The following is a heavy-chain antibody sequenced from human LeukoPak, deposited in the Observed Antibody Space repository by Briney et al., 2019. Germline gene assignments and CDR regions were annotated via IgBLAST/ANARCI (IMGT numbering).Heavy chain of an antibody. CDR1: GFTFSSYA. V-gene: IGHV3-23*01. D-gene: IGHD3-3*01. Sequence: GGSLRLSCAASGFTFSSYAMSWVRQGPGKGLEGVSAINRSGGSTYYADSVKGRFTISRDNSKNTLYLQMNSLRAEDTAVYYCAKDDFWSGYRTGYYYYMDVWGKGTTVTVSS. CDR2: INRSGGST. CDR3: AKDDFWSGYRTGYYYYMDV. J-gene: IGHJ6*03.